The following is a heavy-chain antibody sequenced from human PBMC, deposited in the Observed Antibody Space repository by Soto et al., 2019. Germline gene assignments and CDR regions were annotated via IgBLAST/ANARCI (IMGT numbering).Heavy chain of an antibody. V-gene: IGHV1-46*03. D-gene: IGHD2-2*01. CDR1: GYTFTSYY. CDR2: INPSGGST. Sequence: ASVKVSCKASGYTFTSYYMHWVRQAPGQGLEWMGIINPSGGSTSYAQKFQGRVTMTRDTSTSTVYMELSSLRSEDTAVYYCARGPIVVVPAAPTTNDAFDIWGQGTMVTVSS. J-gene: IGHJ3*02. CDR3: ARGPIVVVPAAPTTNDAFDI.